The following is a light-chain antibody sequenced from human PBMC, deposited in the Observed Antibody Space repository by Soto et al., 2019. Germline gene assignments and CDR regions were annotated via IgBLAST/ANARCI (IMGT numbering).Light chain of an antibody. CDR1: QSLSNIY. CDR3: QQYGTSPFT. CDR2: GVS. J-gene: IGKJ3*01. Sequence: EIVLTQSPGTLSLSPGERATLSCRASQSLSNIYLAWYQQKPGQAPRVLIYGVSTRATGIPDRFSGSGSGTDFTLTISRLEPKDFAVYYCQQYGTSPFTFGPGTKVDIK. V-gene: IGKV3-20*01.